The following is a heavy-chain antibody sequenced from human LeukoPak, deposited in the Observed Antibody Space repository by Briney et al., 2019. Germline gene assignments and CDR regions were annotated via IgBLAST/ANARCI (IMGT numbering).Heavy chain of an antibody. Sequence: GGSLRLSWPAAGFIFSSYAMSWVRQPAGKVLGGVSASSGRDGITYYADSVNGRFPMTKDKPKNTRYLQMNSLRAEETAIYHCAGSGGSSCDYWGQGNLVTVSS. D-gene: IGHD2-15*01. J-gene: IGHJ4*02. CDR1: GFIFSSYA. V-gene: IGHV3-23*01. CDR3: AGSGGSSCDY. CDR2: SSGRDGIT.